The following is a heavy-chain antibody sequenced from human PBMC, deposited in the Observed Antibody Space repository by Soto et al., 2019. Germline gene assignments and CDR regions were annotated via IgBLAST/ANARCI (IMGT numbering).Heavy chain of an antibody. D-gene: IGHD3-10*01. Sequence: GGSLRLSCAASGFTFSDSAMHWVRQASGKGLEWVGRIRNKGNNYATAYTASVKGRFTISRDDSKNTVYLQMNSLKIDDTAVYDWTARRGSTAVGPVEYWGQGTLVTVSS. V-gene: IGHV3-73*01. J-gene: IGHJ4*02. CDR3: TARRGSTAVGPVEY. CDR1: GFTFSDSA. CDR2: IRNKGNNYAT.